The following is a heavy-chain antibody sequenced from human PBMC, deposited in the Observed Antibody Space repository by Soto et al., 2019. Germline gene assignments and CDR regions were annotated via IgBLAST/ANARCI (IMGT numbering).Heavy chain of an antibody. CDR1: GGSISSGDHY. CDR3: ARELGFNWFDP. CDR2: IYYSGST. J-gene: IGHJ5*02. Sequence: PSETLSLTCTVSGGSISSGDHYWSWIRQPPGKGLEWIGYIYYSGSTYYNPSLKSRVTISVDTSKNQFSLKLSSVTAADTAVYYCARELGFNWFDPWGQGTLVTVS. D-gene: IGHD7-27*01. V-gene: IGHV4-30-4*01.